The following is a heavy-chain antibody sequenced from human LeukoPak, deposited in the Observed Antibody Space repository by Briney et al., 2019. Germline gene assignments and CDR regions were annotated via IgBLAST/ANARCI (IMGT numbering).Heavy chain of an antibody. J-gene: IGHJ5*02. CDR1: GYTFTSYY. CDR2: INPSGGST. V-gene: IGHV1-46*01. D-gene: IGHD3-10*01. Sequence: EASVKVSCKASGYTFTSYYMHWVRQAPGQGLEWMGIINPSGGSTSYAQKFQGRVTMTRDMSTSTAYMELRSLRSDDTAVYYCARDRGPMVRGNWFDPWGQGTLVTVSS. CDR3: ARDRGPMVRGNWFDP.